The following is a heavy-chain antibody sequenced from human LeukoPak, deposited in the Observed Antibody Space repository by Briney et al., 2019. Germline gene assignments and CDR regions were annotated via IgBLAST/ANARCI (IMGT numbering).Heavy chain of an antibody. D-gene: IGHD3-10*01. V-gene: IGHV3-33*01. Sequence: GGSLRLSCAASGFTFSSYGMHWVRQAPGKGLEWVAVIWYDGSNKYYADSVKGRFTISRDNSKNTLYLQMNSLRAEDTAVYYCARGGRPGYYYYYYMDVWGKGTTVTVSS. CDR2: IWYDGSNK. CDR3: ARGGRPGYYYYYYMDV. CDR1: GFTFSSYG. J-gene: IGHJ6*03.